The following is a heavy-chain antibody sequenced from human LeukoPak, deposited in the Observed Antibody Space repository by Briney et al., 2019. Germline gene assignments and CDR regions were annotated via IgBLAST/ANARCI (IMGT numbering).Heavy chain of an antibody. V-gene: IGHV3-74*01. D-gene: IGHD2/OR15-2a*01. Sequence: PGGSLRLSCAASGFTFSSYWMHWVRQAPGKGPVWVSRVDVHGQGTAYADSVKGRFTISRDNAKNTLSLQMNSLSAEDTAVYGSTTFYYHLDLWGQGTLVTVSS. CDR2: VDVHGQGT. CDR3: TTFYYHLDL. CDR1: GFTFSSYW. J-gene: IGHJ5*02.